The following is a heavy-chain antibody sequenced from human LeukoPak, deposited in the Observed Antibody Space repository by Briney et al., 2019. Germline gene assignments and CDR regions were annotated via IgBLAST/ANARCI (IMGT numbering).Heavy chain of an antibody. CDR1: GFTFSSYG. CDR3: ARVTYGSGTYGAFDY. D-gene: IGHD3-10*01. V-gene: IGHV3-30*02. J-gene: IGHJ4*02. CDR2: IRYDGSNK. Sequence: GGSLRLSCAASGFTFSSYGMHWVRQAPGKGLEWVAFIRYDGSNKYYADSVKGRFTISRDNSKNTLYLQMNSLRAGDTAVYYCARVTYGSGTYGAFDYWGQGTLVTVSS.